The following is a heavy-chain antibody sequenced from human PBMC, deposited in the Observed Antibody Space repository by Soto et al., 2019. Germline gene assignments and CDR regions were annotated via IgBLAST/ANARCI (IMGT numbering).Heavy chain of an antibody. Sequence: GGSLRLSCSASGFSVNNNYMTWVRQAPGRRPEWVAVIYTRGTTHYADFATGRFTFSRDNSKNTLYLQMDSLRPEDTAVYYCAKLWGYYFESWGPGTLVTVSS. V-gene: IGHV3-53*01. CDR2: IYTRGTT. CDR1: GFSVNNNY. CDR3: AKLWGYYFES. J-gene: IGHJ4*02. D-gene: IGHD2-21*01.